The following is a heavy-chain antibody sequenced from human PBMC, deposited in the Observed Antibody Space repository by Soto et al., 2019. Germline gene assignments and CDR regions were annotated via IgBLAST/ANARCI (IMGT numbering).Heavy chain of an antibody. CDR1: GYTFTSYY. V-gene: IGHV1-46*01. CDR2: INPSGGST. D-gene: IGHD3-3*01. CDR3: TRTHYDFWSGYIRAAGMDV. J-gene: IGHJ6*02. Sequence: ASVKVSCKASGYTFTSYYMHWVRQAPGQGLEWMGIINPSGGSTSYAQKFQGRVTMTRDTSTSTVYMGLSSLRSEDTAVYYCTRTHYDFWSGYIRAAGMDVWGQGTTVTVSS.